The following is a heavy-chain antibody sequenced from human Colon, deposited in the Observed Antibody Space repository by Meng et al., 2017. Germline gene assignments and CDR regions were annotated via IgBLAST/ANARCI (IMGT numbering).Heavy chain of an antibody. V-gene: IGHV4-4*02. CDR2: IRHGGTN. J-gene: IGHJ4*02. CDR1: RGSLVSNLG. CDR3: ARIYDGGNGIERYFFDY. Sequence: ELVTGVVLPSGPRSVTQSVSRGSLVSNLGWRVSRQSPKNVREWIGEIRHGGTNSDNPSLKSRVNISVDTSDNQFSLKLSSVTGSDTAVYYCARIYDGGNGIERYFFDYWGQGTLVTVSS. D-gene: IGHD4-23*01.